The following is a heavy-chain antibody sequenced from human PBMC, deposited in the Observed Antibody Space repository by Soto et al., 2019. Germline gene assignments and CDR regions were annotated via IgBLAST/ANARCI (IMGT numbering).Heavy chain of an antibody. CDR1: GFTFSSYG. J-gene: IGHJ3*02. V-gene: IGHV3-33*01. CDR3: ARDDLMITFGGVIGAFDI. Sequence: GGSLRLSCAASGFTFSSYGMHWVRQAPGKGLEWVAVIWYDGSNKYYVDSVKGRFTISRDNSKNTLYLQMNSLRAEDTAVYYCARDDLMITFGGVIGAFDIWGQGTMVTVSS. D-gene: IGHD3-16*02. CDR2: IWYDGSNK.